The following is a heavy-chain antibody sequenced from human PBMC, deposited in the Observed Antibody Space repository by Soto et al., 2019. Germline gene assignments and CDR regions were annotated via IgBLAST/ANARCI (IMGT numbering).Heavy chain of an antibody. V-gene: IGHV1-69*13. CDR1: GGTFSSYA. CDR3: ASPLERLWNALDY. CDR2: IIPIFGTA. D-gene: IGHD1-1*01. J-gene: IGHJ4*02. Sequence: SVKVSCKASGGTFSSYAISWVRQAPGQGLEWMGGIIPIFGTANYAQKFQGRVTITADESTSTAYMELSSLRSEDTAVYYCASPLERLWNALDYWGQGTLVTVSS.